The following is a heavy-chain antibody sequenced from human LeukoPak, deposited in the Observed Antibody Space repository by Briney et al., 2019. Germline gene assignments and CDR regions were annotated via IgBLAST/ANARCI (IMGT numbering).Heavy chain of an antibody. D-gene: IGHD1-7*01. CDR1: GFTFNIYA. CDR2: IVGSGGST. V-gene: IGHV3-23*01. Sequence: GGSLRLSCAASGFTFNIYAMIWVRQAPGKGLEWVSGIVGSGGSTYYADSVKGRFTISRDNSKNTLYLQMNSLRAEDTAVYYCAKDRLTGTMRSPFDDWGQGTLVTVSS. CDR3: AKDRLTGTMRSPFDD. J-gene: IGHJ4*02.